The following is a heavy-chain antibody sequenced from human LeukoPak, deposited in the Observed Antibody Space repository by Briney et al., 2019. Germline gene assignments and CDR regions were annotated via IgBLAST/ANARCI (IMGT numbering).Heavy chain of an antibody. CDR1: GFTLSSYW. CDR3: ARGRGPYGWFDP. D-gene: IGHD3-10*01. Sequence: GGSLRLSCAASGFTLSSYWMHWTRQTPGKGLVWVSRMSSDESTTNYADSVRGRFTISRDNAKNALYLQMNNLRAEDTAIYFCARGRGPYGWFDPWGQGTLVTVSS. V-gene: IGHV3-74*01. J-gene: IGHJ5*02. CDR2: MSSDESTT.